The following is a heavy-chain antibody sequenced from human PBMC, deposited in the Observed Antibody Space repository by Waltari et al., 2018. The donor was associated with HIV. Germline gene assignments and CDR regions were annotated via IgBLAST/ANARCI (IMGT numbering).Heavy chain of an antibody. J-gene: IGHJ4*02. V-gene: IGHV4-61*02. Sequence: QVQLQESGPGLVKPSQTLSLTCTVSGGSISSGSYYWSWIRQPAGKGLEWIGRIYTSGSTHYNPSLKSRVTISVDTSKNQFSLKLSSVTAADTAVYYCARVGGAVDYWGQGTLVTVSS. CDR3: ARVGGAVDY. CDR2: IYTSGST. CDR1: GGSISSGSYY. D-gene: IGHD3-16*01.